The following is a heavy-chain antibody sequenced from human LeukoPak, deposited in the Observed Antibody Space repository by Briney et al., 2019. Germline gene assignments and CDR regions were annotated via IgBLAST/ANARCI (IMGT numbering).Heavy chain of an antibody. CDR2: TYYRSKWYN. V-gene: IGHV6-1*01. CDR3: ARALSSFDY. Sequence: LTXXXXXXSVSXXSAAWSWIRQSPSRGLEWLGRTYYRSKWYNDYAVSVKSLITINPDTSKNQFSLQLSSVTPDDTAVYYCARALSSFDYWGQGTLVTVSS. D-gene: IGHD6-6*01. CDR1: XXSVSXXSAA. J-gene: IGHJ4*02.